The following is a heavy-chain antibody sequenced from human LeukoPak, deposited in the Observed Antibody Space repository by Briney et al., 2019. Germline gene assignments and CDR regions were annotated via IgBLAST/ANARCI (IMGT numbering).Heavy chain of an antibody. V-gene: IGHV3-30*18. Sequence: GGSLRLSCAASGFTFSSYGMPWVRQAPGKGLEWVAVISYDGSNKYYADSVKGRFTISRDNSKNTLYLQMNSLRAEDTAVYYCAKAPRGEVGASSFDYWGQGTLVTVSS. CDR1: GFTFSSYG. CDR2: ISYDGSNK. CDR3: AKAPRGEVGASSFDY. D-gene: IGHD1-26*01. J-gene: IGHJ4*02.